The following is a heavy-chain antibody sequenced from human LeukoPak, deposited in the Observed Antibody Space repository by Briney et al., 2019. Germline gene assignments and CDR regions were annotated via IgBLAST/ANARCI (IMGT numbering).Heavy chain of an antibody. CDR1: GFTFSSYA. CDR2: ISYDGSNK. J-gene: IGHJ4*02. CDR3: ARDGPDSSGWYFDY. V-gene: IGHV3-30-3*01. D-gene: IGHD6-19*01. Sequence: GGSLRLSCAASGFTFSSYAMHWVRQAPGKGLEWVAVISYDGSNKYYADSVKGRFTISRDNSKNTLYLQMNSLRAEDTAVYYCARDGPDSSGWYFDYWGQGTLVTVSS.